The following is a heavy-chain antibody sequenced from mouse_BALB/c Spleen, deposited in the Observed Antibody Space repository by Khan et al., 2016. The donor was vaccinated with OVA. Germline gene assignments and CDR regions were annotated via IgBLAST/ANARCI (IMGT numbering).Heavy chain of an antibody. CDR1: GYSITSGYG. Sequence: EVKLVESGPGLVKPSQSLSLTCTVTGYSITSGYGWNWIRQFPGNKLEWMGYISYSGSTNYNQSLKSRISITRDTSKNQFFLQLNSVTTEDTATYYCARTARIKYWGQGTTLTVSS. V-gene: IGHV3-2*02. CDR2: ISYSGST. CDR3: ARTARIKY. J-gene: IGHJ2*01. D-gene: IGHD1-2*01.